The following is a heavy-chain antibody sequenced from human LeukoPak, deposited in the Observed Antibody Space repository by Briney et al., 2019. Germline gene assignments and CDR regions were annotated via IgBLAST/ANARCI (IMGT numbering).Heavy chain of an antibody. CDR3: ARGRRWLQLLFDY. D-gene: IGHD5-24*01. Sequence: ASVKASCKASRYTFTSYYMHWVRQAPGQGLEWMGIINPSGGSTSYAQKFQGRVTMTRDMSTSTVYMELSSLRSEDTAVYYCARGRRWLQLLFDYWGQGTLVTVSS. V-gene: IGHV1-46*01. CDR1: RYTFTSYY. J-gene: IGHJ4*02. CDR2: INPSGGST.